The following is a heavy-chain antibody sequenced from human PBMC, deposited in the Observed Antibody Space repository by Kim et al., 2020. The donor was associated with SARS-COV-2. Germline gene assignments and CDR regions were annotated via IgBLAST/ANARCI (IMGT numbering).Heavy chain of an antibody. D-gene: IGHD2-21*01. CDR3: ARALWFHYYGMDV. V-gene: IGHV4-30-2*05. Sequence: SPSLKSRVTISVDTSKNQFSLKLSSVTAADTAVYYCARALWFHYYGMDVWGQGTTVTVSS. J-gene: IGHJ6*02.